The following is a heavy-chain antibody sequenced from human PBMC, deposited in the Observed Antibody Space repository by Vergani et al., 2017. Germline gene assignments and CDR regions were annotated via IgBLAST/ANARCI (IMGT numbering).Heavy chain of an antibody. Sequence: QVQLVESGGGVVKPGRSLRLSCAASGFTFSSYAMHWVRQAPGTGLEWGAVISYDGSNKYYADSVKGQFTISRDNSKNTLYLQMNSLRAEDTAVYYCARPCEYRFYFDYWGQGTLVTVSS. CDR2: ISYDGSNK. V-gene: IGHV3-30*04. CDR1: GFTFSSYA. D-gene: IGHD2-2*01. J-gene: IGHJ4*02. CDR3: ARPCEYRFYFDY.